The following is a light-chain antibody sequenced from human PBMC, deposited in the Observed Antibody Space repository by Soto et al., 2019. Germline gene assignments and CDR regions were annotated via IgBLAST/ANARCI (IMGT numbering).Light chain of an antibody. V-gene: IGKV1-13*02. CDR1: QGISSA. CDR3: QQFNSYPWT. Sequence: AIQLTQSPSSLSASVGDRVTITCRASQGISSALAWYQQKPGKDPKVLSYDASSLESGVPSRFSGSGSGTDFTLTISSLQPEDFATYYCQQFNSYPWTFGQGTKVEIK. J-gene: IGKJ1*01. CDR2: DAS.